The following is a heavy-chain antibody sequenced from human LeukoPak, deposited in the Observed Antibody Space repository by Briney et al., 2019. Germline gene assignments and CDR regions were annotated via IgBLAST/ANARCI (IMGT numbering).Heavy chain of an antibody. CDR3: ARSGYYYDSSGHDAFDI. J-gene: IGHJ3*02. CDR1: GYTFTYRY. D-gene: IGHD3-22*01. CDR2: ITPFNGNT. V-gene: IGHV1-45*02. Sequence: SVKVSCKASGYTFTYRYLHWVRQAPGQALEWMGWITPFNGNTNYAQKFQDRVTITRDRSMGTAYMELSSLRSEDTAMYYCARSGYYYDSSGHDAFDIWGQGTMVTVSS.